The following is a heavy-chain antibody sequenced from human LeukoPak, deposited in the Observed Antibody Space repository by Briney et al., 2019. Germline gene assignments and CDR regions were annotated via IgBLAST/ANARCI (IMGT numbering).Heavy chain of an antibody. D-gene: IGHD3-22*01. Sequence: PSETLSLTCTVSGGSISSYYWSWIRRPPGKGLEWIGYIYYSGSTNYNPSLKSRVTISVDTSKNQFSLKLSSVTAADTAVYYCAATYYYDSSGYYYGFWWFDPWGQGTLVTVSS. J-gene: IGHJ5*02. V-gene: IGHV4-59*01. CDR3: AATYYYDSSGYYYGFWWFDP. CDR1: GGSISSYY. CDR2: IYYSGST.